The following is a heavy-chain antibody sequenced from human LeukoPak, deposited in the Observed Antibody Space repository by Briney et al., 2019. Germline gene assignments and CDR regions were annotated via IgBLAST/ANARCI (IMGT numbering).Heavy chain of an antibody. V-gene: IGHV1-2*02. D-gene: IGHD3-22*01. Sequence: VASVKVSFKASGYTFTGYYIHWVRQAPGQGLEWMGWINPNSGGTNYAQKFQGRVTVTRDTSISTAYMELSSLRSDDTAVYYCARARRYYDTSGYHAFDIWGQGALVTVSS. J-gene: IGHJ3*02. CDR2: INPNSGGT. CDR1: GYTFTGYY. CDR3: ARARRYYDTSGYHAFDI.